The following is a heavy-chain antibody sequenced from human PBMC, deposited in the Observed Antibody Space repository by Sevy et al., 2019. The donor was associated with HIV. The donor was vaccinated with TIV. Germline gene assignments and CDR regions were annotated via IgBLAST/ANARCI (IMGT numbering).Heavy chain of an antibody. CDR3: ARGIPGRHPGLGY. CDR1: GFTVSSNY. D-gene: IGHD7-27*01. CDR2: IYSGGST. J-gene: IGHJ4*02. V-gene: IGHV3-53*01. Sequence: GGSLRPSCAASGFTVSSNYMSWVRQAPGKGLEWVSVIYSGGSTYYADSVKGRFTISRDNSKNTLYLQMNSLRAEDTAVYYCARGIPGRHPGLGYWGQGTLVTVSS.